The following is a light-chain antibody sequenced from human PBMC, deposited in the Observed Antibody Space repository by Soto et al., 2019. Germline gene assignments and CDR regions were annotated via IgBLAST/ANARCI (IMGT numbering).Light chain of an antibody. CDR3: QQYGNSPLT. Sequence: ENVLTQSPGTLSLSPGERATLSCRASQSVTSSYLAWYQQKPGQAPRLLIYGASSRATGIPDRFSGSGSGTDFTLTISRLEPEDVAVYYCQQYGNSPLTFGGGTKVEIK. J-gene: IGKJ4*01. V-gene: IGKV3-20*01. CDR2: GAS. CDR1: QSVTSSY.